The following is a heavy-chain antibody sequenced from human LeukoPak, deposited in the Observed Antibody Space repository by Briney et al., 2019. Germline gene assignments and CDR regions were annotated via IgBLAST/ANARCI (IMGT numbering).Heavy chain of an antibody. CDR2: ISAYNGNT. CDR3: ARDLDYGLDVGPDYYYYYMDV. J-gene: IGHJ6*03. V-gene: IGHV1-18*01. Sequence: ASVKVSCKASGYTFTSYGISWVRQAPGQGLEWMGWISAYNGNTNYAQKLQGRVTMTTDTSTSTAYMELRSLRSDDTPVYYFARDLDYGLDVGPDYYYYYMDVWGKGTTVTVSS. CDR1: GYTFTSYG. D-gene: IGHD4-17*01.